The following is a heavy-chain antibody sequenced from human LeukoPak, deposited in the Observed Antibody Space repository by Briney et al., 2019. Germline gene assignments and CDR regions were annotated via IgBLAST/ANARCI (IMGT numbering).Heavy chain of an antibody. CDR3: ARNPSLHIVAVTAIDY. D-gene: IGHD2-21*02. Sequence: SETLSLTCTVSGDSISSSSYYWGWIRQPPGKGLEWIGNINYSGRTYYNPSLKSRVTISVDTSKNQFSLKLSSVTAADTAVYYCARNPSLHIVAVTAIDYWGLGTLVTVSS. CDR1: GDSISSSSYY. V-gene: IGHV4-39*01. CDR2: INYSGRT. J-gene: IGHJ4*02.